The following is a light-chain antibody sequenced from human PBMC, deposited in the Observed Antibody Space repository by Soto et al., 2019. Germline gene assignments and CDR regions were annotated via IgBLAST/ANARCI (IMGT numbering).Light chain of an antibody. V-gene: IGKV1-9*01. CDR3: QQFHNYPTSI. CDR1: QGMSGH. Sequence: DIQLTQSPSFLSASIGDRVTITCRASQGMSGHLAWYQQKPGKAPELLIYAADTLQSGVPSRFSSSRSGTEFTLAISSLQPDDVATYYYQQFHNYPTSIFGPGTTVDIK. J-gene: IGKJ3*01. CDR2: AAD.